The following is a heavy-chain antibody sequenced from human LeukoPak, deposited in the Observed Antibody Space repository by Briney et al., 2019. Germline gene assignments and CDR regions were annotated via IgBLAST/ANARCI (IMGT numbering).Heavy chain of an antibody. CDR2: ISGRTGST. CDR3: AKCGNSGCHLIDY. V-gene: IGHV3-23*01. J-gene: IGHJ4*02. D-gene: IGHD5-12*01. CDR1: GFTFSTNA. Sequence: GGSLRLSCAASGFTFSTNAMSWVRQAPGKGLEWVSAISGRTGSTYYSDSVKGWFTISRDNSKSTLYLQMDSLRAEDTAVYYCAKCGNSGCHLIDYWGQGTLVTVSS.